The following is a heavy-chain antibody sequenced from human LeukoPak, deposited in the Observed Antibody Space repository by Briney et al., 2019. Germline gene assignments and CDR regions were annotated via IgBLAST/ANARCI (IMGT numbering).Heavy chain of an antibody. CDR2: ISSSGSTI. CDR1: GFTFSDYY. CDR3: ARGGSSTSSEYNWFDP. Sequence: PGGSLRLSCAASGFTFSDYYMSWIRQAPGKGLEWVHSISSSGSTIYYADSVKGRFTISRNNAKNSLYLQMNSLRAEDTAVYYCARGGSSTSSEYNWFDPWGQGTLVTVSS. D-gene: IGHD2-2*01. V-gene: IGHV3-11*01. J-gene: IGHJ5*02.